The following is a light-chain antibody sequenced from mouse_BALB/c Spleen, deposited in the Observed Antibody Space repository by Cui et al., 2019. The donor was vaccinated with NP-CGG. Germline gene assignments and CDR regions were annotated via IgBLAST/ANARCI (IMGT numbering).Light chain of an antibody. Sequence: QAVVTQDSALTTSPGETVTLTCRSSTGAVTTSNYANWVQEKPDHLFTGLIGGTNNRAPGVPARFSGSLIGDKAARTITGAQTEDEAIYFCALWYSNHWVFGGGTKLTFL. CDR3: ALWYSNHWV. J-gene: IGLJ1*01. CDR2: GTN. CDR1: TGAVTTSNY. V-gene: IGLV1*01.